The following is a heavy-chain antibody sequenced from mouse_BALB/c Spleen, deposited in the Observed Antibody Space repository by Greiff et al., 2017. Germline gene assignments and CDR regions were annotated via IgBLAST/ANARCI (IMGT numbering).Heavy chain of an antibody. V-gene: IGHV1-74*01. CDR1: GFTFTSYW. Sequence: VQLQQSGAELVRPGASVKLSCTASGFTFTSYWMYWVKQRPGQGLEWIGRIHPSDSETRLTQKFKDKATLTVDKSSSTAYMQLSSQTSEDSAVYYCGREGRSSYGYLDVWGAGTTVTVSS. J-gene: IGHJ1*01. CDR3: GREGRSSYGYLDV. CDR2: IHPSDSET. D-gene: IGHD1-1*01.